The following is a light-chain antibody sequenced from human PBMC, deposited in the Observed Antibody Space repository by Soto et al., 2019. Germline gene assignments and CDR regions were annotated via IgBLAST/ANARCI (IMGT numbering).Light chain of an antibody. CDR3: QQYNSQWT. V-gene: IGKV1-5*03. CDR1: QSISSW. J-gene: IGKJ1*01. CDR2: GAS. Sequence: DIQMTQSPSTLSASVGDGVTITCRASQSISSWLAWYQQKPGKAPNLLIYGASSLESGVPSRFSGSGSGTEFTLTISSLQPDDFATYYCQQYNSQWTFGQGTKVEIK.